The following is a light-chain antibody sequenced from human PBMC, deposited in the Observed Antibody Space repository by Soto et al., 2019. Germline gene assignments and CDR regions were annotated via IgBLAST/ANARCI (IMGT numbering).Light chain of an antibody. CDR1: QSVNIF. CDR2: HAS. V-gene: IGKV3-20*01. J-gene: IGKJ1*01. CDR3: HHYVGSPWA. Sequence: EIVLTQSPGTLSLSPGERATLSCRASQSVNIFLAWFQQKPGQAPRLLIFHASNRATGGPDRFSGSGSGTDFTLTITRLEPEDAAVYYCHHYVGSPWAFGQGTRVEIK.